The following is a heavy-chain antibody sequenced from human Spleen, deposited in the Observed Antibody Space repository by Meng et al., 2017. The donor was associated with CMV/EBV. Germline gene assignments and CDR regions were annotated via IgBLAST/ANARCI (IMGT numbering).Heavy chain of an antibody. J-gene: IGHJ5*02. CDR1: GYPFTGYR. V-gene: IGHV1-2*02. D-gene: IGHD1-26*01. CDR3: ARGLSGNSNWFDP. CDR2: INPNSGDT. Sequence: ASVKVSCKASGYPFTGYRLHWVRQAPGQGLEWMGWINPNSGDTKFAQKFQDRVTMTRDTSITTAYMEVSRLRSDDTVVYYCARGLSGNSNWFDPWGQGTLVTVSS.